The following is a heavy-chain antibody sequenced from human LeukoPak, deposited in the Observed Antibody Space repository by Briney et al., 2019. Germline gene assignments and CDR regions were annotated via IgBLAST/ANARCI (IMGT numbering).Heavy chain of an antibody. D-gene: IGHD1/OR15-1a*01. CDR3: AKTGNNNEGSFDF. J-gene: IGHJ4*02. V-gene: IGHV3-23*01. CDR2: ISGSGAAT. CDR1: GFTFSSYA. Sequence: GWSLRLSCATPGFTFSSYAMSWVRQAPGKGLEWVSAISGSGAATYYADSVKVRFTISRDNSKNTLYLQMNSLRAEDTAIYYCAKTGNNNEGSFDFWGQGTLVTVSS.